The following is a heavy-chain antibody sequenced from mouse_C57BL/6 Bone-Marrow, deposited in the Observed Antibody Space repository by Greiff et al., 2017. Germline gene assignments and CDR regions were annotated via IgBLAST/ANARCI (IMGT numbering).Heavy chain of an antibody. Sequence: VQLKESGAELARPGASVKLSCKASGYTFTSYGISWVKQRTGQGLEWIGEIYPRSGNTYYNEKFKGKATLTADKSSSTAYMELRSLTSEDSAVYFCARGAGEVDYWGQGTTLTVSS. V-gene: IGHV1-81*01. J-gene: IGHJ2*01. CDR2: IYPRSGNT. CDR3: ARGAGEVDY. CDR1: GYTFTSYG.